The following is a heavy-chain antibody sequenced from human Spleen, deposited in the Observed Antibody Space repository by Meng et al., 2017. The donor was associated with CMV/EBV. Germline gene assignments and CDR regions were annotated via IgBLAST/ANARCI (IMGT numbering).Heavy chain of an antibody. CDR1: GFTVSSYA. J-gene: IGHJ4*02. Sequence: LRLSCAASGFTVSSYAMSWVRQAPGKGLEWVSAISESGDATYYADSVKGHFTISRDNSKNTLYLQMNSLRADDSALYYCARDHGDYWGRGTLVTVSS. V-gene: IGHV3-23*01. CDR3: ARDHGDY. CDR2: ISESGDAT.